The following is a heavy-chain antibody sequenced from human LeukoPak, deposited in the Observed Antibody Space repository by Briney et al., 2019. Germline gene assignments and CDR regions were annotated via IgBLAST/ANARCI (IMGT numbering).Heavy chain of an antibody. V-gene: IGHV3-74*01. CDR3: ARRVDTTRWFDP. D-gene: IGHD2-15*01. Sequence: GGSLRLSCSASGFTFSNYFMHWVRQAPGEGLVWVSRINGDGTCTIYADSVKGRFTISRDNAKNTLYLQMNSLRAEDTAVYYCARRVDTTRWFDPWGQGTLVTVSS. CDR2: INGDGTCT. J-gene: IGHJ5*02. CDR1: GFTFSNYF.